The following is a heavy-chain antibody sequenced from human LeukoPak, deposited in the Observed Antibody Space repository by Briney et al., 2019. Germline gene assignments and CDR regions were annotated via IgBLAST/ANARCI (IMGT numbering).Heavy chain of an antibody. Sequence: GGSLRLSCAASGFIFSSYAMSWVRQAPGQGLEWVSAISGSGGSTYYADSVKGRFTISRDNAKNSLYLQMNSLRAEDTAMYYCARPSPPGDGYNPCDYWGPGALVVVSS. D-gene: IGHD5-24*01. CDR3: ARPSPPGDGYNPCDY. CDR2: ISGSGGST. V-gene: IGHV3-23*01. CDR1: GFIFSSYA. J-gene: IGHJ4*02.